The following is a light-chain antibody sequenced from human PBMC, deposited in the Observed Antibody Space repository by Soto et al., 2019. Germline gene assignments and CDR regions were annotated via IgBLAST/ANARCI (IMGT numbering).Light chain of an antibody. Sequence: EIGMTQSPGTLSVSPGETATLSCRASQSVRDNLAWYQQKPGQAPMLLIYGASTRATGTPARFSGSGSGTEFTLTISSLQSEDFAVYYCQHYNSWPPLFGPGTKVDIK. V-gene: IGKV3-15*01. CDR1: QSVRDN. CDR2: GAS. CDR3: QHYNSWPPL. J-gene: IGKJ3*01.